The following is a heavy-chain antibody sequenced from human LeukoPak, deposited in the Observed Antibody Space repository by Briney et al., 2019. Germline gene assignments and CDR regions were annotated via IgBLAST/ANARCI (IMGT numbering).Heavy chain of an antibody. CDR1: RFTFSTYA. V-gene: IGHV3-23*01. Sequence: GGSLRLSCTASRFTFSTYAMSWVRQAPGKGLEWVSSISGSGDITYYTGSVKGRFTISRDNSKHALYLQMSSLRAEDTAVYYCAKSQRNDQQVVQRIDYWGQGTLVTVSS. J-gene: IGHJ4*02. CDR2: ISGSGDIT. CDR3: AKSQRNDQQVVQRIDY. D-gene: IGHD2-2*01.